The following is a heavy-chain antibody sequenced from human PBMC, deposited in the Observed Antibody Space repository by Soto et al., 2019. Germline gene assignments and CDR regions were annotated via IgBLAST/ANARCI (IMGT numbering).Heavy chain of an antibody. CDR1: GYTFPSSG. CDR3: ARDYGFGELFDP. J-gene: IGHJ5*02. D-gene: IGHD3-10*01. Sequence: QVQLVQSGAEVKKPGASVKASCKASGYTFPSSGTTWVRQAPGQGLEWLGWISAYNGNTTFAQKLQGRVTMTTDTSTSTAYMELRCLRSDDTAVYYCARDYGFGELFDPWGQGTLVTVSS. CDR2: ISAYNGNT. V-gene: IGHV1-18*01.